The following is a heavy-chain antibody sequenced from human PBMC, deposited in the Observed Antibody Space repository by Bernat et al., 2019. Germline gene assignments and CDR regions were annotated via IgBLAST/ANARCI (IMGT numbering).Heavy chain of an antibody. CDR2: ITGSSNTI. CDR3: TTSNGHLDH. D-gene: IGHD2-8*01. J-gene: IGHJ4*02. CDR1: GFNCNIYS. Sequence: EVQLVESGGNLLQPGGSLRLSCAASGFNCNIYSMNWVRQAPGKSLEWLAYITGSSNTIHYADSVKGRFTISRDNAKNSLYLQMNSLRVEDTAVYYCTTSNGHLDHWGQGILVTVSS. V-gene: IGHV3-48*01.